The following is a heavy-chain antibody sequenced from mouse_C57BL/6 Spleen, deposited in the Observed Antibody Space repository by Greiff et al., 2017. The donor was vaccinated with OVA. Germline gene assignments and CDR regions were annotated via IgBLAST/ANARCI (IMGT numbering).Heavy chain of an antibody. J-gene: IGHJ4*01. CDR1: GFTFSSYA. Sequence: EVKLVESGGGLVKPGGSLKLSCAASGFTFSSYAMSWVRQTPEKRLEWVATISDGGSYTYYPDNVKGRFTISRDNAKNNLYLQMSHLKSEDTAMYYWARAAYYSNWEDAMDYWGQGTSVTVSS. CDR2: ISDGGSYT. D-gene: IGHD2-5*01. V-gene: IGHV5-4*03. CDR3: ARAAYYSNWEDAMDY.